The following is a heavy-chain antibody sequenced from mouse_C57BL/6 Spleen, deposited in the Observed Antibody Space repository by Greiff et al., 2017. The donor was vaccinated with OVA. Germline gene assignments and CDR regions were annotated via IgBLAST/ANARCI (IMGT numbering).Heavy chain of an antibody. CDR1: GFTFSSYG. CDR2: ISSGGSYT. CDR3: ASIYYDYDDGAY. Sequence: EVKLMESGGDLVKPGGSLKLSCAASGFTFSSYGMSWVRQTPDKRLEWVATISSGGSYTYYPDSVKGRFTISRDNAKNTLYLQMSSLKSEDTAMYYCASIYYDYDDGAYWGQGTLVTVSA. V-gene: IGHV5-6*01. D-gene: IGHD2-4*01. J-gene: IGHJ3*01.